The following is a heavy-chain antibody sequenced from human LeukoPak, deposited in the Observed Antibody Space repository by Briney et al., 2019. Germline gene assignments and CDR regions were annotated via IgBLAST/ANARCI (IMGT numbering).Heavy chain of an antibody. CDR3: ARDEGYISPTHFDY. CDR2: IKQDGNEK. V-gene: IGHV3-7*01. CDR1: GFTFSYW. D-gene: IGHD6-13*01. J-gene: IGHJ4*02. Sequence: GGSLRLSCAASGFTFSYWMSGFRRPPGKGLEWLANIKQDGNEKDYVDSVRGRFTISRDNAKNSLYLQMNSLRAEDTAVYYCARDEGYISPTHFDYWGQGTLVTVSS.